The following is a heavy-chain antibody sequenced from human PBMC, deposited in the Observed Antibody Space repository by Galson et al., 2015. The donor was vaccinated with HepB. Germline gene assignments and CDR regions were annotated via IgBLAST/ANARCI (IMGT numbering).Heavy chain of an antibody. V-gene: IGHV3-30-3*01. CDR1: GFRISNFA. Sequence: SLRLSCAASGFRISNFAMHWVRQAPGKGLEWVSVMSYDGTNKYYGGSVKGRFTVSRDTSKNTMFLQMNSLTIDDTAMYYCARGGLRAVAGTKGDYWGQGTLVTVSS. J-gene: IGHJ4*02. CDR2: MSYDGTNK. CDR3: ARGGLRAVAGTKGDY. D-gene: IGHD6-19*01.